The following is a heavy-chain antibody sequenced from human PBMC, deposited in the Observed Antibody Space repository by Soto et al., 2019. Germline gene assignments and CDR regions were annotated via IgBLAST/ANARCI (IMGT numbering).Heavy chain of an antibody. J-gene: IGHJ5*02. CDR3: ARGGYTRRYWFDP. V-gene: IGHV3-7*01. CDR1: GFTFSSYW. Sequence: PGGSLRLSCASSGFTFSSYWMSWVRQAPGKGLEWVANIKQDGSEKYYVDSVKGRFTISRDNAKNSLYLQMNSLRAEDTAVYYCARGGYTRRYWFDPWGQGTLVTVSS. D-gene: IGHD5-12*01. CDR2: IKQDGSEK.